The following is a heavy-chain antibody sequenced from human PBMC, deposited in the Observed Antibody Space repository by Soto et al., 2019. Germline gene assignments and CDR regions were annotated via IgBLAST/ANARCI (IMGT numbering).Heavy chain of an antibody. J-gene: IGHJ6*02. CDR3: ARASMILKEEAYYYYGMDV. CDR1: GGSISSGDYY. Sequence: KTSETLSLTCTVSGGSISSGDYYWSWIRQPPGKGLEWIGYIYYSGSTYYNPSLKSPVTISVDTSKNQFSLKLSSVTAADTAVYSCARASMILKEEAYYYYGMDVWGQGTTVTVSS. D-gene: IGHD3-22*01. CDR2: IYYSGST. V-gene: IGHV4-30-4*01.